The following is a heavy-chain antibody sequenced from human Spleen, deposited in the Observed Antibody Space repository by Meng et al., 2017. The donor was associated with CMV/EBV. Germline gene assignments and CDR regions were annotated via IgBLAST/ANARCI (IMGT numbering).Heavy chain of an antibody. J-gene: IGHJ5*02. Sequence: TFVDYYKHWGRQAPGQGPEWMGWINPSNGDTDYAHNFQGRVTMTRDTSISTVSMELNSLTSDDTAMYYCARNADACSGGACPSWWLDPWGQGTLVTVSS. CDR2: INPSNGDT. CDR3: ARNADACSGGACPSWWLDP. V-gene: IGHV1-2*02. CDR1: TFVDYY. D-gene: IGHD2-15*01.